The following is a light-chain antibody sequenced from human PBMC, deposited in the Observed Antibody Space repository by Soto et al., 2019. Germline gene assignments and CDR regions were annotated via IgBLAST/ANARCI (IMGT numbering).Light chain of an antibody. CDR2: GAT. V-gene: IGKV3D-15*01. Sequence: EIVMTQSPATLSVSPGERATLSCRASQRVNIYLAGYQQKPAQPPRLLIFGATYRATGIPARFSGSGSGTEFNLTIRSLQSEDFGVYFCQQYDDWLRLTFGGGTKVDIK. CDR3: QQYDDWLRLT. J-gene: IGKJ4*01. CDR1: QRVNIY.